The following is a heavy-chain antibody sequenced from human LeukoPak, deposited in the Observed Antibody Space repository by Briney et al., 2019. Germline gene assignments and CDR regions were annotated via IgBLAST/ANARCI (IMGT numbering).Heavy chain of an antibody. D-gene: IGHD2-2*01. V-gene: IGHV3-23*01. CDR3: AKGYCSSTSCYPNY. Sequence: GGSLRLSCAASGFTFSSYAMSWVRQAPGNGLEWVSAISGSGGSTYYADSVKGRFTISRDNSKNTPYLQMNSLRAEDTAVYYCAKGYCSSTSCYPNYWGQGTLVTVSS. CDR2: ISGSGGST. J-gene: IGHJ4*02. CDR1: GFTFSSYA.